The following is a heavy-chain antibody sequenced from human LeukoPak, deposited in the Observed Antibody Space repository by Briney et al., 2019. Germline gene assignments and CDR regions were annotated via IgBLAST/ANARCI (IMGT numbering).Heavy chain of an antibody. V-gene: IGHV3-23*01. CDR2: ISGSGGST. D-gene: IGHD1-1*01. CDR3: AKPSWNEEYYFDY. J-gene: IGHJ4*02. CDR1: GFTFSSYA. Sequence: QPGGSLRLSCAASGFTFSSYAMSWVRQAPGKGLKGVSAISGSGGSTYYADSVKGRFTISRDNSKSTLYLQMNSLRAEDTAVYYCAKPSWNEEYYFDYWGQGTLVTVSS.